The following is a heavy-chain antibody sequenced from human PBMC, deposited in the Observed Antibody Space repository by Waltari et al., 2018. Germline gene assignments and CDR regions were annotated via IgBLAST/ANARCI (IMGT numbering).Heavy chain of an antibody. CDR1: GFTFSSSG. Sequence: QVQLVESGGGVVQPGRSLSLSCAASGFTFSSSGMHWVRPAPGKALEWGAVIWDDGSNKYYADSVKGRFTISRDNSKNTLYLQMNSLRAEDTAVYYCARENYDYVWGSYRQYYFDYWGQGTLVTVSS. J-gene: IGHJ4*02. D-gene: IGHD3-16*02. CDR3: ARENYDYVWGSYRQYYFDY. CDR2: IWDDGSNK. V-gene: IGHV3-33*01.